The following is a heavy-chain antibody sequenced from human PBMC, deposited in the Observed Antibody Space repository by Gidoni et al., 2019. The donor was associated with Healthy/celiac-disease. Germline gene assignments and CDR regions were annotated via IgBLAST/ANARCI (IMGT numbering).Heavy chain of an antibody. D-gene: IGHD2-8*01. CDR1: GFTFSSYA. Sequence: EVQLLESGGGLVQPGGSLRLSCAASGFTFSSYAMSWVRQAPGKGLEWVSAISGSGGSTYYADSVKGRFTISRDNSKNTLYLQMNSLRAEDTAVYYCARLYVPYDAFDIWGQGTMVTVSS. CDR2: ISGSGGST. CDR3: ARLYVPYDAFDI. J-gene: IGHJ3*02. V-gene: IGHV3-23*01.